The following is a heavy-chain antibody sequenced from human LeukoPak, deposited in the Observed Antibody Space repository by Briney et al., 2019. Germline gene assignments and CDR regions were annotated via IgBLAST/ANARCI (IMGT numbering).Heavy chain of an antibody. CDR2: ISGSGGST. V-gene: IGHV3-23*01. CDR1: GFTFSSYA. J-gene: IGHJ4*02. CDR3: AKGRARIAVAGTLDY. Sequence: PGGSLRLSCAASGFTFSSYAMSWVRQAPGKGLEWVSAISGSGGSTYYADSVEGRFTISRDNSKNTLYLQMNSLRAEDTAVYYCAKGRARIAVAGTLDYWGQGTLVTVSS. D-gene: IGHD6-19*01.